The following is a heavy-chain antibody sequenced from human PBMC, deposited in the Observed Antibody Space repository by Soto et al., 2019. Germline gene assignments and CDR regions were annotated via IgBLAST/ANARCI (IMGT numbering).Heavy chain of an antibody. D-gene: IGHD6-13*01. V-gene: IGHV4-59*01. CDR2: IYYSGST. CDR1: GGSISSYY. J-gene: IGHJ4*02. CDR3: ARDRHGTFDY. Sequence: SETLSLTCTVSGGSISSYYWSWIRQPPGKGLEWIGYIYYSGSTNYNPSLKSRVTISVDTSKNQFSLKLSSVTAADTAVYYCARDRHGTFDYWGQGTLVTVSS.